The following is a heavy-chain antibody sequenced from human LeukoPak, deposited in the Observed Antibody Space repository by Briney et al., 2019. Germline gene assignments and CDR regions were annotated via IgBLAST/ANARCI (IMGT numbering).Heavy chain of an antibody. CDR1: GFTFRSYV. Sequence: GGSLRLSCAASGFTFRSYVMSWVRQAPGKGLEWVSTISGSSVTTYYADSVKGRFTISRDNSKNTLYLQMNSLRAEDTAVYYCARGKSNYGDYVDYWGQGTLVTVSS. V-gene: IGHV3-23*01. CDR2: ISGSSVTT. CDR3: ARGKSNYGDYVDY. D-gene: IGHD4-17*01. J-gene: IGHJ4*02.